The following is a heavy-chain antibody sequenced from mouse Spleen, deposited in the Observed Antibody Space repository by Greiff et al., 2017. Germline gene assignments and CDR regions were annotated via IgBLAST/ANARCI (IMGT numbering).Heavy chain of an antibody. J-gene: IGHJ3*01. D-gene: IGHD2-4*01. V-gene: IGHV2-2*01. CDR2: IWSGGST. CDR3: ARNRGDDYDGIAY. Sequence: QVQLKESGPGLVQPSQSLSITCTVSGFSLTSYGVHWVRQSPGKGLEWLGVIWSGGSTDYNAAFISRLSISKDNSKSQVFFKMNSLQADDTAIYYCARNRGDDYDGIAYWGQGTLVTVSA. CDR1: GFSLTSYG.